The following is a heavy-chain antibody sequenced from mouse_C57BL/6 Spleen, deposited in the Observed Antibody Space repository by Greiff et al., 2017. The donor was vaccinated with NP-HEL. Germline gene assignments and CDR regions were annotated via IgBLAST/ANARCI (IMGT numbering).Heavy chain of an antibody. CDR3: ARDPNYYGSIDFDY. D-gene: IGHD1-1*01. V-gene: IGHV5-16*01. J-gene: IGHJ2*01. CDR1: GFTFSDYY. CDR2: INYDGSST. Sequence: EVQRVESEGGLVQPGSSMKLSCTASGFTFSDYYMAWVRQVPEKGLEWVANINYDGSSTYYLDSLKSRFIISRDNANNILYLQMSSLKSEDTATYYCARDPNYYGSIDFDYWGQGTTLTVSS.